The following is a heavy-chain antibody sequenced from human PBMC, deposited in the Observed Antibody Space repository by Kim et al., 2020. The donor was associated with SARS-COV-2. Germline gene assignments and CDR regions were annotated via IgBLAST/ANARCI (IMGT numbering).Heavy chain of an antibody. CDR3: ARGGYSHDSKYYYYAMD. D-gene: IGHD5-12*01. CDR2: ISSSSTDI. V-gene: IGHV3-21*01. Sequence: GGSLRLSCAASGFTFNTYTLNWVRQAPGKGLEWVSSISSSSTDIYNADSVKGRFTISRDNAKNSLYLQMNSLRAEDTAVYYCARGGYSHDSKYYYYAMD. J-gene: IGHJ6*01. CDR1: GFTFNTYT.